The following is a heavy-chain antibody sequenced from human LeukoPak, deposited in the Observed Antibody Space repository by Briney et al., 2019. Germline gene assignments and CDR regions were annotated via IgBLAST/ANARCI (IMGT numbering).Heavy chain of an antibody. J-gene: IGHJ4*02. CDR2: IYYSRRT. V-gene: IGHV4-59*01. CDR3: ARLHPTTSFDY. CDR1: GCSISSYY. D-gene: IGHD1-14*01. Sequence: SVTLSLTCTGSGCSISSYYWSWLRQAPGKGLEWIVYIYYSRRTNYNPSPKSRVTISVDTSRNQFSLKLSSVTAADTAVYYCARLHPTTSFDYWGQGTLVTVSS.